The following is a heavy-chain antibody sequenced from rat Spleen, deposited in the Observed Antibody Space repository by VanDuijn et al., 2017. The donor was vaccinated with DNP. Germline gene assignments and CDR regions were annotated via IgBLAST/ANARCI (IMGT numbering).Heavy chain of an antibody. CDR3: ARGNYPGINTFDY. V-gene: IGHV5-19*01. J-gene: IGHJ3*01. CDR2: IIYDGTRT. Sequence: EVQLVGSGGGLVQPGRSLKLSCAASGITFSNSGMHWIRQAPTKGLEWVASIIYDGTRTYYRDSVKGRFTISRDNAKSTLYLHMNSLRSEDMATYYCARGNYPGINTFDYWGQGTLVTVSS. CDR1: GITFSNSG. D-gene: IGHD1-4*01.